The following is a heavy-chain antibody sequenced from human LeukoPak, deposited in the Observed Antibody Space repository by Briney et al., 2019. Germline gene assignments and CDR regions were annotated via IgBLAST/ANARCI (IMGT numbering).Heavy chain of an antibody. CDR3: ARIDAFDI. CDR1: GFTFSNYN. V-gene: IGHV3-21*04. J-gene: IGHJ3*02. CDR2: IRSRGSYT. Sequence: GGSLRLSCAASGFTFSNYNMNWVRQAPGKGLEWVSYIRSRGSYTYYADSVKGRFTISRDNAKNSLYLQMNSLRAEDTAVYYCARIDAFDIWGQGTMVTVSS.